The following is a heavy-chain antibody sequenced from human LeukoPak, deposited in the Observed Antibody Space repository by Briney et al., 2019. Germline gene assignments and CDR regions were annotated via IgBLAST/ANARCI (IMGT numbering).Heavy chain of an antibody. D-gene: IGHD3-9*01. CDR2: IYYSGST. Sequence: SETLSLTCTVSGGSISSCYWSWLRQPPGKGLEWIRYIYYSGSTNYNPSLKSRVTISVDTSKNQFSLKLSSVTAADTAVYYCARGMGLRYFVWPPYYYYGMDVWGQGTTVTVSS. CDR1: GGSISSCY. CDR3: ARGMGLRYFVWPPYYYYGMDV. J-gene: IGHJ6*02. V-gene: IGHV4-59*01.